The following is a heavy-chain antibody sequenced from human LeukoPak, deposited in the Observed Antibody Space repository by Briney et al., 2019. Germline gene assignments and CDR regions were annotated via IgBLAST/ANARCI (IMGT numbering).Heavy chain of an antibody. V-gene: IGHV3-30-3*01. Sequence: GGSLRLSCAASGFTFSSYAMHWVRQAPGKGLEWVAVISYDGSNKYYADSVKGRFTISRDNSKNTLYLQMNSLRAEDTAVYYCAREGAVVVPAAITDPYYYYMDVWGKGTTVTVSS. D-gene: IGHD2-2*01. CDR1: GFTFSSYA. CDR3: AREGAVVVPAAITDPYYYYMDV. J-gene: IGHJ6*03. CDR2: ISYDGSNK.